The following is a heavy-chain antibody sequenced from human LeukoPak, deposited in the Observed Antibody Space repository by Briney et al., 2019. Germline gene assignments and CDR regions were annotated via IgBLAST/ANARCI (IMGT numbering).Heavy chain of an antibody. CDR2: ISYDGSNK. D-gene: IGHD3-10*01. CDR1: GFTFSSYA. J-gene: IGHJ3*02. CDR3: ARGSGSVYNRIGNDAFDI. Sequence: GGSLRLSCAASGFTFSSYAMHWVRQAPGKGLEWVAVISYDGSNKYYADSVKGRFTISRDNSKNTLYLQMNSLRAEDTAVYYCARGSGSVYNRIGNDAFDIWGQGTMVTVSS. V-gene: IGHV3-30*04.